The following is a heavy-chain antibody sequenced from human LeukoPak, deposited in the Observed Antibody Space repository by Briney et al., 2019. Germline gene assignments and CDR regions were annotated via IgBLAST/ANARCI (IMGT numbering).Heavy chain of an antibody. D-gene: IGHD3-16*02. J-gene: IGHJ4*02. CDR3: ARAQLRLGELSPPDY. Sequence: GGSLRLSCAASGFTFSSYAMHWVRQAPGKGLEWVAVISYDGSNKYYADSVKGRFTISRDNSKNTLYLQMNSLRAEDTAVYYRARAQLRLGELSPPDYWGQGTLVTVSS. CDR2: ISYDGSNK. V-gene: IGHV3-30-3*01. CDR1: GFTFSSYA.